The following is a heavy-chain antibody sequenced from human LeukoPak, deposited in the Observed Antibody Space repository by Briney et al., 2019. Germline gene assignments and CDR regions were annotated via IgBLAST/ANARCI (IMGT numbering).Heavy chain of an antibody. D-gene: IGHD1-26*01. J-gene: IGHJ6*02. CDR3: ARLFTRAWECRYGMDV. CDR1: GGSIRTDGSY. V-gene: IGHV4-39*02. Sequence: SETLSLTCTVSGGSIRTDGSYWAWIRQPPGKGLEWIGSIYIDGITHYNSSLQSRVTLSIDTSKNHFSLRLTSVTAADTAVFYCARLFTRAWECRYGMDVWGQGTAVTVSS. CDR2: IYIDGIT.